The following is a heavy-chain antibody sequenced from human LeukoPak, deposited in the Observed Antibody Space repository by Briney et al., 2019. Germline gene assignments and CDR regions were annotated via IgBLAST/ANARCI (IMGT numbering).Heavy chain of an antibody. D-gene: IGHD1-20*01. V-gene: IGHV3-23*01. CDR1: GFTFSSYA. CDR2: ISSSGGST. CDR3: AKALTGTKAFDI. J-gene: IGHJ3*02. Sequence: GSLRLSCAASGFTFSSYAMNWVRQAPGKGLEWVSHISSSGGSTYYAGSVKGRLTISRDNSKNTLYLQMNSLRAEDTAVYYCAKALTGTKAFDIWGQGTMVTVSS.